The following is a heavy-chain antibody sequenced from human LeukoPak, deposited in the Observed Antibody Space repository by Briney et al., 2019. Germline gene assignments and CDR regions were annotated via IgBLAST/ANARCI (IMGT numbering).Heavy chain of an antibody. Sequence: GESLKISCKGSGYSFTSYWIGWVRQMPGKGLEWMGIIYPGDSDTRYSPSFQGQVTISADKSISTAYLQWSSLKASDTVMYYCARQMTYYYDSSGYYYRDWGQGTLVTVSS. V-gene: IGHV5-51*01. CDR3: ARQMTYYYDSSGYYYRD. CDR1: GYSFTSYW. CDR2: IYPGDSDT. J-gene: IGHJ4*02. D-gene: IGHD3-22*01.